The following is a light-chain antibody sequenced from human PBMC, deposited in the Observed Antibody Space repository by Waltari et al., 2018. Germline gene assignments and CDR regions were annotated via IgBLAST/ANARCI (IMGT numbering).Light chain of an antibody. CDR3: QQRSNWSPALT. CDR2: DAS. V-gene: IGKV3-11*01. Sequence: EIVLTQSPATLSLYPGERATASCRASQSVGNLLAWYQQYPGQAPRLLVYDASNGATGIPARFSGSGSRTDFTLTIGSLEPEDFAVYYCQQRSNWSPALTFGGGTKVDIK. J-gene: IGKJ4*01. CDR1: QSVGNL.